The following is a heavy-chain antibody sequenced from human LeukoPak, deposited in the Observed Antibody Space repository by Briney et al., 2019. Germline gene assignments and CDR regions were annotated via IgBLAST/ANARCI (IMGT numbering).Heavy chain of an antibody. CDR3: TRDSFTISYYYGMDV. Sequence: AGGSLRLSCAASGFTFSSYGMHWVRQAPGKGLEWVAVIWYDGSNKYYADSVKGRFTISRDNSKNTLYLQMNSLRAEDTAVYYCTRDSFTISYYYGMDVWGQGTTVTVSS. CDR2: IWYDGSNK. V-gene: IGHV3-33*01. J-gene: IGHJ6*02. D-gene: IGHD3-3*01. CDR1: GFTFSSYG.